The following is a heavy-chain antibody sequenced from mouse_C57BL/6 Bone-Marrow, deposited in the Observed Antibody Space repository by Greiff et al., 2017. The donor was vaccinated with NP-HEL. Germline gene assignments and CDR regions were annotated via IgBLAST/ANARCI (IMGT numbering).Heavy chain of an antibody. CDR1: GFSLTSYG. CDR2: IWCGGST. CDR3: AKQNYYGSSHWYFDV. J-gene: IGHJ1*03. Sequence: VKLMESGPGLVAPSQSLSITCTVSGFSLTSYGVDWVRQPPGKGLEWLGVIWCGGSTNYNSALMSRLSISKDNSKSQVFLKMNSLQTDDTAMYYCAKQNYYGSSHWYFDVWGTGTTVTVSS. V-gene: IGHV2-9*01. D-gene: IGHD1-1*01.